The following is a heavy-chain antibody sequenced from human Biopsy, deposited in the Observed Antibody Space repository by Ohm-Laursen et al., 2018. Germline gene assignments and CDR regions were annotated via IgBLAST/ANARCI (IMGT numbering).Heavy chain of an antibody. CDR2: IFYSGIT. J-gene: IGHJ5*02. CDR1: GGSVSSNVAY. CDR3: ARHPTGFWFDP. Sequence: ETLSLTCTVSGGSVSSNVAYWAWIRQPPGEGLESIGSIFYSGITYYNPSLQSRVTMSVDTSKNQFSLNLTSVTAADTAVYYCARHPTGFWFDPWGQGTLVIVSS. V-gene: IGHV4-39*01.